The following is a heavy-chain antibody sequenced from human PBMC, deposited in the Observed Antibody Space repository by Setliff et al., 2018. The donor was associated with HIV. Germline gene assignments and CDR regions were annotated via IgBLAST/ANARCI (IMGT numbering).Heavy chain of an antibody. J-gene: IGHJ5*02. CDR2: INAGNGNT. Sequence: ASVKVSCKASGYTFTTYAMHWVRQAPGQRLEWMGWINAGNGNTKYSQKFQGRVTITRDTSASTAYMDLSRLRSDDTAVYYCARDLSRRSWFDPWGQGTLVTVSS. D-gene: IGHD2-2*01. CDR1: GYTFTTYA. CDR3: ARDLSRRSWFDP. V-gene: IGHV1-3*01.